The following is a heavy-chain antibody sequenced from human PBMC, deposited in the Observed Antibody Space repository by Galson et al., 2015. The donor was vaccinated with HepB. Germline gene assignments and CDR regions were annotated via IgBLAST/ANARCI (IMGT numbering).Heavy chain of an antibody. Sequence: SLRLSCAASGFAFSSYAMHWVRQAPGKGLEWVAVISYDGSNKYYADSVKGRFTISRDNSKNTLYLQMNSLRAEDTAVYYCARDGGGNFDYWGQGTLVTVSS. CDR2: ISYDGSNK. J-gene: IGHJ4*02. D-gene: IGHD1-14*01. CDR1: GFAFSSYA. CDR3: ARDGGGNFDY. V-gene: IGHV3-30-3*01.